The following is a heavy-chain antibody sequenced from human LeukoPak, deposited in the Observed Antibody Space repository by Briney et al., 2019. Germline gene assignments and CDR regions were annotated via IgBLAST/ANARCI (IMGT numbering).Heavy chain of an antibody. CDR1: GFTFSSYS. CDR2: ISSSSSTI. V-gene: IGHV3-48*01. J-gene: IGHJ6*03. Sequence: HPGGSLRLSCAASGFTFSSYSMNWVRQAPGKGLEWVSYISSSSSTIYYADSVKGRFTVSRDNAKNSLYLQMNSLRAEDTAVYYCARARPGFYMDVWGKGTTVTVSS. D-gene: IGHD1-14*01. CDR3: ARARPGFYMDV.